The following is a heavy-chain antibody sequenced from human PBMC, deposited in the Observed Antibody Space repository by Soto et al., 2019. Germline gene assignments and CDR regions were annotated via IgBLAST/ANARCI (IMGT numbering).Heavy chain of an antibody. J-gene: IGHJ5*02. CDR2: ISTSGTT. Sequence: NPSETLSLTCTVSGASISSYFWTWIRQPAGKGLDWIGRISTSGTTNYNPSLKSRVTMSVDTSKNHFSLNLSSVTAADTAVYYCAREAGPGRWFDPWGQGTLVTVSS. V-gene: IGHV4-4*07. CDR1: GASISSYF. CDR3: AREAGPGRWFDP. D-gene: IGHD6-19*01.